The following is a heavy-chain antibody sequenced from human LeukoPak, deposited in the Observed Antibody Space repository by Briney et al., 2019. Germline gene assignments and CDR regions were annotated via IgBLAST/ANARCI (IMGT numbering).Heavy chain of an antibody. D-gene: IGHD3-3*01. J-gene: IGHJ4*02. CDR2: ISGRGGSA. V-gene: IGHV3-23*01. Sequence: GGSLRLSCAASGFTFNTYAMSWVRQAPGKGLEWVSGISGRGGSAYYADSVKGRFPISRDNSKNTPYLQMNSLRAEDTAVYYCAKVGYDSWAIDYWGQGTLVTVSS. CDR3: AKVGYDSWAIDY. CDR1: GFTFNTYA.